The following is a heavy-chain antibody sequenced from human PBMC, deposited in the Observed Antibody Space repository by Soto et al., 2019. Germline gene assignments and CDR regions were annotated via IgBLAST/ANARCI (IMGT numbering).Heavy chain of an antibody. CDR1: GFTFSSYG. Sequence: QVQLVESGGGVVQPGRSLRLSCAASGFTFSSYGMHWVRQAPGKGLEWVAVISYDGSNKYYADSVKGRFTISRDNSKNTLYLQMNSLRAEDTAVYYCEKNVGRDGWIDYWGQGTLVTVSS. D-gene: IGHD6-19*01. V-gene: IGHV3-30*18. CDR3: EKNVGRDGWIDY. CDR2: ISYDGSNK. J-gene: IGHJ4*02.